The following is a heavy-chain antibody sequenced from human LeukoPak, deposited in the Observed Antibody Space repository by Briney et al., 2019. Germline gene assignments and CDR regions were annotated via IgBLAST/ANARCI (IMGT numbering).Heavy chain of an antibody. J-gene: IGHJ5*02. Sequence: ASVKVSCKASGYTFTSYGISWVRQAPGQGLEWMGWISAYNGNTNYTQKLQGRVTMTTDTSTSTAYMELRSLRSDDTAVYYCARVQWELNWFDPWGQGTLVTVSS. CDR3: ARVQWELNWFDP. CDR2: ISAYNGNT. V-gene: IGHV1-18*01. D-gene: IGHD1-26*01. CDR1: GYTFTSYG.